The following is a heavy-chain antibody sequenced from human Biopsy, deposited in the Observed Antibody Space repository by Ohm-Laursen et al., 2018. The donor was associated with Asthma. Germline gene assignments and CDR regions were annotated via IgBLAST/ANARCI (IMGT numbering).Heavy chain of an antibody. CDR2: INSVFGTT. J-gene: IGHJ4*02. V-gene: IGHV1-69*13. CDR1: GGTFNTYV. Sequence: SVKVSCKSLGGTFNTYVIGWARQAPGQGLEWMGGINSVFGTTTYPQKFQGRVMITADDSTSTVYMELSSLRSEDTAVYYCARKAGSCISRTCYSLDFWGQGTLVTVSS. CDR3: ARKAGSCISRTCYSLDF. D-gene: IGHD2-2*01.